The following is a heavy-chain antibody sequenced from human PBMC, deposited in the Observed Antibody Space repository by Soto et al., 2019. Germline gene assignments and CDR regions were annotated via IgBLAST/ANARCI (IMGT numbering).Heavy chain of an antibody. CDR1: GFTFSSYA. Sequence: GGSLRLSCAASGFTFSSYAMHWVRQAPGKGLEWVAVISYDGSNKYYADSVKGRFTISRDNSKNTLYLQMNSLRAEDTAVYYCARDPTGLGIRGLDYWGQGTLVTVSS. CDR2: ISYDGSNK. D-gene: IGHD7-27*01. CDR3: ARDPTGLGIRGLDY. J-gene: IGHJ4*02. V-gene: IGHV3-30*04.